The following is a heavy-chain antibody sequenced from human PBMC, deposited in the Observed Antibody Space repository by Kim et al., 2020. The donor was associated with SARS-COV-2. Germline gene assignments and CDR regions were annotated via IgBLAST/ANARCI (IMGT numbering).Heavy chain of an antibody. V-gene: IGHV4-4*07. CDR2: IYTSGII. CDR3: AKEGFYGSGSLYYMDV. J-gene: IGHJ6*03. Sequence: SETLSLTCTVSGGSISSYYWTWIRQPAGKGLEWIGRIYTSGIINYSPSLKSRVTMSVDTSKSQFSLRLSSVTAADTAVYYCAKEGFYGSGSLYYMDVWGTGTTVTVSS. CDR1: GGSISSYY. D-gene: IGHD3-10*01.